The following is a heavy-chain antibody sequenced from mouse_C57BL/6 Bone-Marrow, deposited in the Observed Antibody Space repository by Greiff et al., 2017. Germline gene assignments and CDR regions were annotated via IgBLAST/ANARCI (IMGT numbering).Heavy chain of an antibody. V-gene: IGHV1-55*01. Sequence: VQLQQPGAELVKPGASVKMSCKASGYTFTSYWITWVKQRPGQGLEWIGDIYPGSGSTNYNEKFKSKATLTVDTSSSTAYMQLSSLTSEDSAVYYCARQIYYDYDSYCDYWGQGTTRTVSS. D-gene: IGHD2-4*01. CDR2: IYPGSGST. CDR1: GYTFTSYW. J-gene: IGHJ2*01. CDR3: ARQIYYDYDSYCDY.